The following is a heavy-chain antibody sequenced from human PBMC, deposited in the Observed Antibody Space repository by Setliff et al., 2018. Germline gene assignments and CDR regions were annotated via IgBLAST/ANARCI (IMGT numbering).Heavy chain of an antibody. CDR2: IRGRTDNYAT. CDR3: TFARDGYDVFDI. Sequence: GESLKISCAASGFSFSGSAVYWVRQASVKGLEWIGRIRGRTDNYATAYAASVRGRFTISRDDSKNTAYLQMNSLKTEDTAVYYCTFARDGYDVFDIWGQGTMVTVSS. D-gene: IGHD5-18*01. CDR1: GFSFSGSA. J-gene: IGHJ3*02. V-gene: IGHV3-73*01.